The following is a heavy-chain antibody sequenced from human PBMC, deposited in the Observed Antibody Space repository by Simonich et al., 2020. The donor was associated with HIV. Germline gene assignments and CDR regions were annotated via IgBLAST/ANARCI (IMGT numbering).Heavy chain of an antibody. CDR1: GYTFTTYY. V-gene: IGHV1-46*01. D-gene: IGHD6-19*01. J-gene: IGHJ6*02. Sequence: QVQLVQSGAEVQKPGASVKVSCTASGYTFTTYYLHWVRQAPGQGLEWMGVLNPSDGTTIYEKNFQGRVTMTRDTSTGTVYMELSSLRSQDTAVYFCARAQISGWSYYYYAIDVWGQGTTVTVTS. CDR2: LNPSDGTT. CDR3: ARAQISGWSYYYYAIDV.